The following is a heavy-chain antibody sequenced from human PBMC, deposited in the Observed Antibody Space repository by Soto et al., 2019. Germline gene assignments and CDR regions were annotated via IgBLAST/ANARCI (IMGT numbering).Heavy chain of an antibody. CDR3: ARGYCSSTSCYHLDP. D-gene: IGHD2-2*01. J-gene: IGHJ5*02. V-gene: IGHV4-34*01. CDR1: GGSFSGYY. CDR2: INHSGST. Sequence: SETLSLTCAVYGGSFSGYYWSWIRQPPGKGLEWIGEINHSGSTNYNPSLKSRVTISVDTSKNQFSLKLSSVTAADTAVYYCARGYCSSTSCYHLDPWGQGTLVTVSS.